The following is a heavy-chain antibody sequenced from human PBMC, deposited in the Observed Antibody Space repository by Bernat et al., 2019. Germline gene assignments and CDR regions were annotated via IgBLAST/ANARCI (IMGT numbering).Heavy chain of an antibody. D-gene: IGHD3-22*01. CDR1: GFTFSSYA. CDR3: AKDYYYDSSALPPLGAFDI. Sequence: EVQLVESGGGLVQPGGSLRLSCAASGFTFSSYAMCWVRQAPGKGLEWVSAISGSGGSTYYADSVKGRFTISRDNSKNTLYLQMNSLRAEDTAVYYCAKDYYYDSSALPPLGAFDIWGQGTMVTVSS. V-gene: IGHV3-23*04. CDR2: ISGSGGST. J-gene: IGHJ3*02.